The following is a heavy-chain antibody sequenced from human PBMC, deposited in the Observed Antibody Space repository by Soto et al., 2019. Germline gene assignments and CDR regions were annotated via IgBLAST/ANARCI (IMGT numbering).Heavy chain of an antibody. CDR2: IYYSGST. V-gene: IGHV4-59*08. Sequence: SETLCLTWTVSGGSIISYDGSWIRQPPGKGLEWIGYIYYSGSTNYNPSLKSRVTISVDTSKNQFSLKLSSVTAADTAVYYCASRNGYDFRSFAYWGQGTLVTVSS. CDR3: ASRNGYDFRSFAY. CDR1: GGSIISYD. D-gene: IGHD5-12*01. J-gene: IGHJ4*02.